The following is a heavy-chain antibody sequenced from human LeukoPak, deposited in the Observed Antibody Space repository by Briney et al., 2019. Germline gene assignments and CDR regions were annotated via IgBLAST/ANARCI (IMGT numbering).Heavy chain of an antibody. CDR1: GFTFSDYY. D-gene: IGHD6-19*01. CDR2: ISSSGSTI. J-gene: IGHJ3*02. V-gene: IGHV3-11*01. CDR3: ARFIIPGEQWLVVVGAFDI. Sequence: GGSLRLSCAASGFTFSDYYMSWIRQAPGKGLEWVSYISSSGSTIYYADSVKGRFTISRDNAKNSLYLQMNNLRAEDTAVYYCARFIIPGEQWLVVVGAFDIWGQGQWSPSLQ.